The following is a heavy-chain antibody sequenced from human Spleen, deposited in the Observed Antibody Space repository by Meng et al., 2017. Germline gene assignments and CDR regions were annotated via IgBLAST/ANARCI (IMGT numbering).Heavy chain of an antibody. V-gene: IGHV3-66*02. CDR2: IYSGGST. J-gene: IGHJ4*02. D-gene: IGHD6-13*01. CDR3: ARGGEDSSSWYSDY. CDR1: GFTASSNY. Sequence: GESLKISCAASGFTASSNYMSWVRQAPGKGLEWVSVIYSGGSTFYADSVKGRFTISRDSSKNTLYLQLNSLRAEDTAVYYCARGGEDSSSWYSDYWGQGTLVTVSS.